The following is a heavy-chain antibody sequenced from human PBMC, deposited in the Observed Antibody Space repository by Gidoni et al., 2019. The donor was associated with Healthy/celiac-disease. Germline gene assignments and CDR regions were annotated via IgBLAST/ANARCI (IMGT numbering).Heavy chain of an antibody. CDR1: GGSISSRSYY. CDR3: ATSNYYDSSGYYLVPDYYYYYGMDV. CDR2: IYYSGST. J-gene: IGHJ6*02. V-gene: IGHV4-39*01. D-gene: IGHD3-22*01. Sequence: QLRLQESGPGLVKPSETLSLTCTVPGGSISSRSYYWGCNRQPPGKGLEWIGSIYYSGSTYYNPSLKSRVTISVDTSKNQFSLKLSSVTAADTAVYYCATSNYYDSSGYYLVPDYYYYYGMDVWGQGTTVTVSS.